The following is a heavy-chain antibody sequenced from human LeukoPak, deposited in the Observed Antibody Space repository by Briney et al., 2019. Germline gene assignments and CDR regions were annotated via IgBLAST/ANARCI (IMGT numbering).Heavy chain of an antibody. CDR2: TYYRSKWFN. CDR1: GDSVSSNSAA. J-gene: IGHJ6*02. Sequence: SQTLSLTCAISGDSVSSNSAAWNWIRQSPSRGLEWLGRTYYRSKWFNDCAVSVKSRVIFNPDTSKNQFSLHLSSVTPEDTAVYYCTRSLDRKMDVWGQGTTVTVSS. D-gene: IGHD1-14*01. CDR3: TRSLDRKMDV. V-gene: IGHV6-1*01.